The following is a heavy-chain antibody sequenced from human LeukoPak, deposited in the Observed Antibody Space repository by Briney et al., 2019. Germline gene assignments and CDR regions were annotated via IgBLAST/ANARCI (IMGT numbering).Heavy chain of an antibody. J-gene: IGHJ3*02. D-gene: IGHD6-13*01. CDR3: ARVGYGGGAFDI. V-gene: IGHV1-69*05. CDR1: GGTFSIYA. Sequence: GASVKVSCKASGGTFSIYAISWVRQAPGQGLEWMGGIIPISGTANYAQKFQGRVTITTDESTSTAYMELSSLRSEDTAVYYCARVGYGGGAFDIWGQGTMVTVSS. CDR2: IIPISGTA.